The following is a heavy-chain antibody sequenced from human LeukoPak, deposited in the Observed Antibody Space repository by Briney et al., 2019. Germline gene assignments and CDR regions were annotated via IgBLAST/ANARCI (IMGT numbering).Heavy chain of an antibody. CDR3: AKGEFWTGQAEYFQH. CDR1: GFTFRASG. CDR2: IWNDGNKK. Sequence: GGSLRLSWAASGFTFRASGMYWVRQAPGKGLEWVAMIWNDGNKKNHADSVKGRFVISRDNSRDTLYLQMNSLRAEDTAVYYCAKGEFWTGQAEYFQHWGKGTLVTVSS. D-gene: IGHD3/OR15-3a*01. V-gene: IGHV3-33*07. J-gene: IGHJ1*01.